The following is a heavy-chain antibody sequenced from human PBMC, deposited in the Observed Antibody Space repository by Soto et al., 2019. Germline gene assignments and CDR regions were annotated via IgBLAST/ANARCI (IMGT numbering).Heavy chain of an antibody. CDR2: ISFDGSNK. CDR3: ARDLDLSGDLDY. V-gene: IGHV3-33*01. J-gene: IGHJ4*02. Sequence: QVQLVESGGGVVQPGRSLRLSCAASAFIFSSSGMHWVRQAPGKGLEWVALISFDGSNKHLADSVKGRFTVSRDNSKNTLYLQMNRLRAGDTAVYYCARDLDLSGDLDYWGQGTLVTVSS. D-gene: IGHD1-26*01. CDR1: AFIFSSSG.